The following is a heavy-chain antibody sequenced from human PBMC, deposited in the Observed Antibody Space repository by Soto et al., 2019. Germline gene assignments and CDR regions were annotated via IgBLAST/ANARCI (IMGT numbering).Heavy chain of an antibody. CDR1: GFTFSSYA. CDR3: ASKGIGIFYHD. Sequence: EVQLLESGGGLVQPGGSLRLSCAASGFTFSSYAMRWVCQARGKGLEWVSAISGSGGSTYYADTVKGWFTLSRANSKNRRNPQTNTLTGKHTALYHCASKGIGIFYHDWGHGSPVTVSS. V-gene: IGHV3-23*01. J-gene: IGHJ4*01. D-gene: IGHD1-26*01. CDR2: ISGSGGST.